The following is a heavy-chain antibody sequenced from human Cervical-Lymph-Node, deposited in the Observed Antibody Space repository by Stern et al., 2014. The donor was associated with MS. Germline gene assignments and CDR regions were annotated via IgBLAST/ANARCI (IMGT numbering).Heavy chain of an antibody. V-gene: IGHV5-51*01. J-gene: IGHJ4*02. CDR2: IEPGDSDT. D-gene: IGHD4-17*01. CDR1: GYSFTANW. CDR3: ARDYGDYAFDY. Sequence: VQSGAEVKKPGESLKISCKGSGYSFTANWIAWVRQMPGKGLEWMGFIEPGDSDTRYSPSFQGQVTISADKSISTAYLQWSSLKASDTAMYYCARDYGDYAFDYWGQGTLVTVSS.